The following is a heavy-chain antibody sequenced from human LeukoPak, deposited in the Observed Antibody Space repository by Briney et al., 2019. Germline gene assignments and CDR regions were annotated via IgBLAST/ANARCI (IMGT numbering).Heavy chain of an antibody. D-gene: IGHD2-2*02. CDR1: GGSISSSSYY. J-gene: IGHJ5*02. CDR2: IYYSGST. V-gene: IGHV4-39*01. CDR3: ARHPFVVVPAAIFDP. Sequence: SETLSLTCTVSGGSISSSSYYWGWIRQPPGKGLEWIGSIYYSGSTYYNPSLKSRVTISVDTSKNQFSLKLSSVTAADTAVYYCARHPFVVVPAAIFDPWGQGTLVTVSS.